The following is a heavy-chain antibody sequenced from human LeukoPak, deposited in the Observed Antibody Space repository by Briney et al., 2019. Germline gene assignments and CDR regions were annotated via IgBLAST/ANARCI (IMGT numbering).Heavy chain of an antibody. CDR2: IYPSDSDT. CDR1: GYSFTSFW. J-gene: IGHJ4*02. D-gene: IGHD2-2*01. Sequence: GESLKISCKGSGYSFTSFWICWVRLMPGRGLEWMGIIYPSDSDTIYSPSFQGQVTISADKSISTAYLQWSSLKASDTAMYYCARPVGRYCSSTSCYFDYWGQGTLVTVSS. V-gene: IGHV5-51*01. CDR3: ARPVGRYCSSTSCYFDY.